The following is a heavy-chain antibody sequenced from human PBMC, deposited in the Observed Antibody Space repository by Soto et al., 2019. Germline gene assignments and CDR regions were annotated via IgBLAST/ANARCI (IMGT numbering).Heavy chain of an antibody. D-gene: IGHD3-10*01. CDR1: GYTFTSYA. J-gene: IGHJ6*02. V-gene: IGHV1-3*01. CDR2: INAGNGST. Sequence: ASVKVSCKASGYTFTSYAMHWVRQAPGQRLEWMGWINAGNGSTKYSQKFQGRVTITRDTSASTAYMELSSLGSEDTAVYYCARGDYYGSGSYYYYYYGMDVWGQGTAVTVSS. CDR3: ARGDYYGSGSYYYYYYGMDV.